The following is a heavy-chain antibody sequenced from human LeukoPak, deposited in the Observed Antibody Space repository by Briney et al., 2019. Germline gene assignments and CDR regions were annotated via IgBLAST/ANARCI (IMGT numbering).Heavy chain of an antibody. CDR1: GYSISSGYY. Sequence: PSETLSLTCGVSGYSISSGYYWGWIRQPPGKGLEWIGSIYYTGSTYYNPSLKSRVTILLDTSKNQFSLKLSSVTAADTAVYYCASRRACHVYGYWGQGILVTVSS. D-gene: IGHD5/OR15-5a*01. CDR3: ASRRACHVYGY. V-gene: IGHV4-38-2*01. CDR2: IYYTGST. J-gene: IGHJ4*02.